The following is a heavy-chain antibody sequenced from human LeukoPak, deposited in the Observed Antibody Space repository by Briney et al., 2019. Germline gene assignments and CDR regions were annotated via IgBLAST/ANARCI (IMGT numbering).Heavy chain of an antibody. Sequence: ASVKVSCKASGYTFTSYDINWVRQATGQGPEWMGWMNPNSGNTGYAQKFQGRVTMTRNNSISTAYMELSSLRSEDTAVYYCARALRVGRYSADYWGQGTLVTVFS. D-gene: IGHD2-15*01. CDR1: GYTFTSYD. CDR3: ARALRVGRYSADY. V-gene: IGHV1-8*02. J-gene: IGHJ4*02. CDR2: MNPNSGNT.